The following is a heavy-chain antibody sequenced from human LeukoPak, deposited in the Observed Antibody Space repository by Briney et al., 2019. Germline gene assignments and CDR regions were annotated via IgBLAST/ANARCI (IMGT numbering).Heavy chain of an antibody. CDR3: ARAKRGSHLFDY. V-gene: IGHV4-34*01. CDR1: GGSISSGGYS. D-gene: IGHD3-16*01. J-gene: IGHJ4*02. CDR2: INHSGST. Sequence: SETLSLTCAVSGGSISSGGYSWSWIRQPPGKGLEWIGEINHSGSTNYNPSLKSRVTISVDTSKNQFSLKLSSVTAADTAVYYCARAKRGSHLFDYWGQGTLVTVSS.